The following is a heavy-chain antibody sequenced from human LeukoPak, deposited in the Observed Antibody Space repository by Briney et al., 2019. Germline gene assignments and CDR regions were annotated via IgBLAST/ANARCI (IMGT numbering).Heavy chain of an antibody. Sequence: GGSLRLSCAASGFTFSSSSISWVRQAPGKGMEWVSAITDAVGSTHYADSVKGRFTISSDNSKNTVYLQMNSLRPEDMAVYYCAKEIFSGLLYIDYWGQGTLVTVSS. CDR2: ITDAVGST. V-gene: IGHV3-23*01. D-gene: IGHD5-12*01. CDR3: AKEIFSGLLYIDY. CDR1: GFTFSSSS. J-gene: IGHJ4*02.